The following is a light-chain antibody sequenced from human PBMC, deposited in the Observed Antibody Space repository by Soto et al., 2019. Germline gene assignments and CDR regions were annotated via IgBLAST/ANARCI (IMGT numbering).Light chain of an antibody. CDR3: QQYNSYRT. CDR1: QGITNE. V-gene: IGKV1-17*01. Sequence: IQMTQSPSSLSASVGDRVSITCRASQGITNELGWYQQKPGKAPKLLIYAASSLQSGVPSRFSGSGSGTEFTLTISSLQPDDFATYYCQQYNSYRTFGQGTKVDIK. CDR2: AAS. J-gene: IGKJ1*01.